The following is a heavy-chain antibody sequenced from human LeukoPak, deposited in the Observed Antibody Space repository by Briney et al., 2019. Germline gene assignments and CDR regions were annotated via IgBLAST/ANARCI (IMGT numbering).Heavy chain of an antibody. D-gene: IGHD2-8*01. CDR2: IYYSGST. V-gene: IGHV4-38-2*02. Sequence: PSETLSLTCTVSGYSISSGYYWGWIRQPPGKGLEWIGSIYYSGSTYYNPSLKSRVTISVDTSKKQSSLKLSSVTAADTAVYYCARDPGYCTNGLCDYWGQGTLVTVSS. J-gene: IGHJ4*02. CDR1: GYSISSGYY. CDR3: ARDPGYCTNGLCDY.